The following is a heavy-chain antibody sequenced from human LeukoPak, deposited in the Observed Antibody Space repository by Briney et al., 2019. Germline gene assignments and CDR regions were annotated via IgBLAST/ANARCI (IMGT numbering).Heavy chain of an antibody. CDR1: GFTFSSYG. J-gene: IGHJ6*02. V-gene: IGHV3-33*01. Sequence: GGSLRLSRAASGFTFSSYGMHWVRQAPGKGLEWVAVIWYDGSNKYYADSVKGRFTISRDNSKNTLYLQMNSLRAEDTAVYYCARDQGGGRYYYGMDVWGQGTTVTVSS. CDR3: ARDQGGGRYYYGMDV. CDR2: IWYDGSNK. D-gene: IGHD3-16*01.